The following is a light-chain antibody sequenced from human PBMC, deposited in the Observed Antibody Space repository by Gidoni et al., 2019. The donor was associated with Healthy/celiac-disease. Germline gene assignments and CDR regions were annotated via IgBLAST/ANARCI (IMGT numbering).Light chain of an antibody. V-gene: IGKV1-8*01. Sequence: ALRMTQSPSSFSASTGDRVTITCRASQGISSYLAWYQQKPGKAPKLLIYAASTLQSGVPSRFSGSGSGTDFTLTISCLQSEDFATYYCQQYYSYPLTFGPXTKVDIK. CDR1: QGISSY. CDR2: AAS. J-gene: IGKJ3*01. CDR3: QQYYSYPLT.